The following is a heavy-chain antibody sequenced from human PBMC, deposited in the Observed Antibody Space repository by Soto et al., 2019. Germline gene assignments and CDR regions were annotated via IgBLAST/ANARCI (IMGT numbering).Heavy chain of an antibody. CDR2: ISWNSGSI. J-gene: IGHJ4*02. D-gene: IGHD2-15*01. V-gene: IGHV3-9*01. CDR3: ARDMGLLQYYFDY. Sequence: EVQLVESGGGLVQPGRSLRLSCAASGFTFDDYAMHWVRQPPGKGLEWVSSISWNSGSIGYADSVKGRFTISRDNAKNSLYLQMNSLRAEDTALYYSARDMGLLQYYFDYWGQGTLVTVSS. CDR1: GFTFDDYA.